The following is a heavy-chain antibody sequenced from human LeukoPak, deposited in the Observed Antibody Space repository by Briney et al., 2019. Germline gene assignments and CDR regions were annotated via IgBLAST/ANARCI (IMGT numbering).Heavy chain of an antibody. CDR2: ISGSGGST. J-gene: IGHJ4*02. CDR3: AMREYVWGIHTPDY. Sequence: GGSLRLSCAASGFTFSSYGMSWVRQAPGKGLEWVSAISGSGGSTYYADSVKGRFTISRDNSKNTLYLQMNSLRAEDTAVYYCAMREYVWGIHTPDYWGQGTLVTVSS. V-gene: IGHV3-23*01. CDR1: GFTFSSYG. D-gene: IGHD3-16*01.